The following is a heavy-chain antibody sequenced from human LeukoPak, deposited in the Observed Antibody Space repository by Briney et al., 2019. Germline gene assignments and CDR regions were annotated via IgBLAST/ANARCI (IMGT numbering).Heavy chain of an antibody. J-gene: IGHJ4*02. D-gene: IGHD5-24*01. CDR3: ASKRWLQSSFDY. CDR2: INSDGSST. Sequence: WGSLRLSCAASGFTFSSYWMHWVRHTPGKGLVWVSRINSDGSSTSYADSVKGRFTISRDNAKNTVYLQMNSLRAEDTAVYYCASKRWLQSSFDYWGQGTLVTVSS. V-gene: IGHV3-74*01. CDR1: GFTFSSYW.